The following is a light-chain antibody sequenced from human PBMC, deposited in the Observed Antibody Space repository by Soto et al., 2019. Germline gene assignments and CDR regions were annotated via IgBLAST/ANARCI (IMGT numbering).Light chain of an antibody. CDR2: EAS. J-gene: IGKJ2*01. CDR3: QQYVNSPFT. Sequence: FVLTQSPGTLSLSPGERATFSCRASQSVRGNYIAWYQQKPGQAPRVLIFEASKRAPGTPDRFSGSGSGTDFTLTISRLEPEDFAVFYCQQYVNSPFTFGQGTKLEI. V-gene: IGKV3-20*01. CDR1: QSVRGNY.